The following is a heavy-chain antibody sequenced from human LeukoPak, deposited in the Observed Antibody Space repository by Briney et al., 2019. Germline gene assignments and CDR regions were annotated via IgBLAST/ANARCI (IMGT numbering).Heavy chain of an antibody. CDR3: ATEKNCSSTDCSAGMDV. V-gene: IGHV1-24*01. J-gene: IGHJ6*02. D-gene: IGHD2-2*01. CDR2: FDPVDGET. CDR1: GYMFSELS. Sequence: ASVKVSCKVSGYMFSELSMHWVRQAPGKGLEWMGSFDPVDGETIYAQTFQGRVTMTEDTSTDTAYMELSSLRSEDTAVYYCATEKNCSSTDCSAGMDVWGQGTTVTVSS.